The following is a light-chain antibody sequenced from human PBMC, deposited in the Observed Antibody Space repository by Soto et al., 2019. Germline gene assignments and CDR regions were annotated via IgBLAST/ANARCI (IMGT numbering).Light chain of an antibody. CDR2: EVR. Sequence: QSALTQPASVSGSAVQSITISCSGTMRDVGAYNLVSWYQQHPGTAPKLIIYEVRNRPSGISSRFSGSRSGNTASLTISGLQSEDEGDYYCSAYTARSNLGFGGGTKLTVL. V-gene: IGLV2-14*01. CDR1: MRDVGAYNL. CDR3: SAYTARSNLG. J-gene: IGLJ3*02.